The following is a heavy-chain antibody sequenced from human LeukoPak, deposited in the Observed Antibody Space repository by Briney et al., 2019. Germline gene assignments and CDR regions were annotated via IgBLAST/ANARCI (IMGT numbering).Heavy chain of an antibody. J-gene: IGHJ6*02. CDR3: AATTVTDYYYYGMDA. CDR2: IVVGSGNT. Sequence: SVTVSCKASGFTFTSSAMQWVRQARGQRLEWIGWIVVGSGNTNYAQKFQERVTITRDMSTSTAYMELSSLRSEDTAVYYCAATTVTDYYYYGMDAWGQGTTVTVSS. CDR1: GFTFTSSA. D-gene: IGHD4-17*01. V-gene: IGHV1-58*02.